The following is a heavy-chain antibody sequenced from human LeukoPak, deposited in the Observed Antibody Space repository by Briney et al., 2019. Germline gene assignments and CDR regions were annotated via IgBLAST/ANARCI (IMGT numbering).Heavy chain of an antibody. CDR2: IIPILGIA. J-gene: IGHJ4*02. CDR3: ARIPSSGWPVY. Sequence: GASVKVSCKASGGTFSSYAISWVRQAPGQGLEWMGRIIPILGIANYAQKFQGRVTITADKSTSTAYMELSSLRSEDTAVYYCARIPSSGWPVYWGQGTLVTVSS. CDR1: GGTFSSYA. V-gene: IGHV1-69*04. D-gene: IGHD6-19*01.